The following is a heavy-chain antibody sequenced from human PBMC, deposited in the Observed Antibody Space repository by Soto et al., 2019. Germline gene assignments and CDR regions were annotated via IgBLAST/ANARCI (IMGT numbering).Heavy chain of an antibody. Sequence: QLQLQESGPGLVKPSETLSLTCTVSGGPFSSSTYYWGWIRQPPGKGLEWIGSMYSGGNTNYNTSPESGVTASVGPSKNHYSLQLTSVTAADTAMYYCARQPYDSTGYYYGAWGQGTLVTVSS. D-gene: IGHD3-22*01. J-gene: IGHJ5*02. CDR2: MYSGGNT. CDR3: ARQPYDSTGYYYGA. CDR1: GGPFSSSTYY. V-gene: IGHV4-39*01.